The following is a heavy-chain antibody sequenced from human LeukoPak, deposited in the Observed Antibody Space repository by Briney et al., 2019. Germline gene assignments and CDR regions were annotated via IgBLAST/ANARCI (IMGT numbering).Heavy chain of an antibody. J-gene: IGHJ4*02. D-gene: IGHD2-2*01. V-gene: IGHV1-2*02. Sequence: GASVKVSCKASGYTFTGYYMHWVRQAPGQGLEWMGWINPHSGDTNYAQKFQGRVTLTRDTSISTAYMELRRLRYDDTAVYYCARRVPAAVLDVWGQGTLVTVSS. CDR2: INPHSGDT. CDR3: ARRVPAAVLDV. CDR1: GYTFTGYY.